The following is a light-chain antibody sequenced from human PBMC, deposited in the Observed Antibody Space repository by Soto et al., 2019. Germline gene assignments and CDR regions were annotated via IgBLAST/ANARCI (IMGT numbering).Light chain of an antibody. J-gene: IGKJ1*01. CDR1: QSVGSN. V-gene: IGKV3-15*01. CDR3: QHYNNWPRT. Sequence: IVMTQSPATLSVSPGERATLSCKASQSVGSNLAWYQQKPGQAPRLLIYGASIRATGIPARFSGSGSGTEFTLTISSLQSEDFAVYYCQHYNNWPRTFGQGTKVEIK. CDR2: GAS.